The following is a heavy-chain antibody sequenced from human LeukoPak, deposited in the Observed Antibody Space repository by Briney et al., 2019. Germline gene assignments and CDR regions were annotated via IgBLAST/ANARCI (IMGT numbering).Heavy chain of an antibody. CDR2: ISGSGEKT. CDR1: GFTFSNYA. Sequence: ETGGSLRLSCAASGFTFSNYAMSWVRQAPGKGPEWVSAISGSGEKTFYPDSVKGRFTISRDNSRNTLYLQMSSLRVEDTATYYCARARDESGWRYFDCWGPGTLVTVSS. CDR3: ARARDESGWRYFDC. V-gene: IGHV3-23*01. J-gene: IGHJ4*02. D-gene: IGHD3-22*01.